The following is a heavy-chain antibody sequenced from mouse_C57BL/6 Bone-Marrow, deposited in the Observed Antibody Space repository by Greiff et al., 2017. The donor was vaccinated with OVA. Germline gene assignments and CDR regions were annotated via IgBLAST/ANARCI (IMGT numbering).Heavy chain of an antibody. D-gene: IGHD1-1*01. CDR3: ATPITTVVATSDYYAMDY. V-gene: IGHV1-59*01. J-gene: IGHJ4*01. Sequence: VQLQQPGAELVRPGTSVKLSCKASGYTFTSYWMHWVKQRPGQGLEWIGVIDPSDSYTNYNQKFKGKATLTVDTSSSTAYMQLSSLTSEDSAVYYCATPITTVVATSDYYAMDYWGQGTSVTVSS. CDR2: IDPSDSYT. CDR1: GYTFTSYW.